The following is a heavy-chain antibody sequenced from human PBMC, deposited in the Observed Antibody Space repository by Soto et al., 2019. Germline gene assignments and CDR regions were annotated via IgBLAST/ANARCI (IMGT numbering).Heavy chain of an antibody. D-gene: IGHD2-21*02. Sequence: QXXXQXXGPGLVKPSETLSLTCTVSGASISDXXXXXXRQPPGEGLEWIGHISNTGSPTXXXXXXXXXXXXXXXXXXXXXXXLSSVTAADTAVYFCARFLRSGSHWSAFDIWGQXTKVTVSS. CDR1: GASISDXX. J-gene: IGHJ3*02. V-gene: IGHV4-4*08. CDR3: ARFLRSGSHWSAFDI. CDR2: ISNTGSP.